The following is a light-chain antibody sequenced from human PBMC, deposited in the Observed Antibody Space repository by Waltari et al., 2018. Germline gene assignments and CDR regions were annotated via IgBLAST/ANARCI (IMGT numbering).Light chain of an antibody. CDR3: SSYTSSSTLGV. J-gene: IGLJ2*01. V-gene: IGLV2-14*01. Sequence: QSALTQPASVSGSPGQPITISCTGTSSDVGGYNYVSWYQQHPGKAPKHMIYDVSKRPSGVSNRFSGSKSGNTASLTISGLQAEDEADYYCSSYTSSSTLGVFGGGTKLTVL. CDR2: DVS. CDR1: SSDVGGYNY.